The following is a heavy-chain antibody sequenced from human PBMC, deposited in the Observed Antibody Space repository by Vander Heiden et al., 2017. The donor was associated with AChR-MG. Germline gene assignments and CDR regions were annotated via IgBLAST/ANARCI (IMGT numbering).Heavy chain of an antibody. Sequence: EVQLVESGGGLVKPGGSLRLSCAASGFTFSSYSMNWVRQAPGKGLEWVSSISSRSSYIYYADSVKGRFTISRDNAKNSLYLQMNSLRAEDTAVYYCAREEVTTIADYWGQGTLVTVSS. D-gene: IGHD4-4*01. CDR1: GFTFSSYS. J-gene: IGHJ4*02. CDR3: AREEVTTIADY. V-gene: IGHV3-21*01. CDR2: ISSRSSYI.